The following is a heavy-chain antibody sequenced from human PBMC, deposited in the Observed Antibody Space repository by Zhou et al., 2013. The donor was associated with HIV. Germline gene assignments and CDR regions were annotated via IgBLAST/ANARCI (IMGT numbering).Heavy chain of an antibody. CDR1: GGTFSSYA. Sequence: QVQLEQSGAEVKKPGSSVKVSCKASGGTFSSYAISWVRQAPGQGLEWMGRIIPILGIANYAQKFQGRVTITADKSTSTAYMELSSLRSEDTAVYYCAREGYVPPTRYYYMDVWGKGTTVTVSS. V-gene: IGHV1-69*04. CDR3: AREGYVPPTRYYYMDV. CDR2: IIPILGIA. D-gene: IGHD5-18*01. J-gene: IGHJ6*03.